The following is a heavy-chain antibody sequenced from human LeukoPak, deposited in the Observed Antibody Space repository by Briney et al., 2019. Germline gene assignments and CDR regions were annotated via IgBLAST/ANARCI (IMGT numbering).Heavy chain of an antibody. CDR2: INPNSGGT. CDR1: GYTFTNSD. J-gene: IGHJ4*02. CDR3: ARDLGGHTIFGVVIMAGGY. Sequence: GASVKVSCKASGYTFTNSDINWVRQATGQGLEWMGWINPNSGGTNYAQKFQGRVTMTRDTSISTAYMELSRLRSDDTAVYYCARDLGGHTIFGVVIMAGGYWGQGTLVTVSS. V-gene: IGHV1-2*02. D-gene: IGHD3-3*01.